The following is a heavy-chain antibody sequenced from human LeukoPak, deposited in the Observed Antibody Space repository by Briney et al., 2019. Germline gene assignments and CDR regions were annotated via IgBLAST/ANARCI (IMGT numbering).Heavy chain of an antibody. D-gene: IGHD5-12*01. V-gene: IGHV3-15*01. Sequence: GGSLRLSCAASGNALSDAWVNWVRQAPGKGLEWVGRIKTKTEGGPTDYGAPVKARFTISRDDSKNVMFLQMNSLKTEDTAVYYCATDTVATNDYGLDYWGQGTLVTVSS. CDR3: ATDTVATNDYGLDY. J-gene: IGHJ4*02. CDR1: GNALSDAW. CDR2: IKTKTEGGPT.